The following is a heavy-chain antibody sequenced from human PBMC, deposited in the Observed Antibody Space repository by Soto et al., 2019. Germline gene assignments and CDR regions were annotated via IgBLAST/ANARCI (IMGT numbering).Heavy chain of an antibody. Sequence: QVQLVQSGAEVKEPGASVTVSCRASGDRFTDYYMHWVRQAPGQGLEWMGWINPNSGVTKYAQKFQGWVTMTRDKASRTVYMQLSRVRFDDTAIYYCARESGGATATLDYYYFYMDVWGTGTTVTVSS. D-gene: IGHD5-12*01. V-gene: IGHV1-2*04. CDR3: ARESGGATATLDYYYFYMDV. CDR2: INPNSGVT. CDR1: GDRFTDYY. J-gene: IGHJ6*03.